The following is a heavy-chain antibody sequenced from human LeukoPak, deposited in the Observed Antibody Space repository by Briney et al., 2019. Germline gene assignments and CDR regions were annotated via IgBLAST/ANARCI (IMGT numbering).Heavy chain of an antibody. Sequence: SETLSLTCAVYGGSFSGYYWSWIRQPPGKGLEWIGEINHSGSTNYNPSLKSRVTISVDTSKNQFSLKLSSVTAADTAVYYCARGPYCSGGSCYPFSSGWYYYWGQGTLVTVSS. CDR1: GGSFSGYY. CDR3: ARGPYCSGGSCYPFSSGWYYY. V-gene: IGHV4-34*01. CDR2: INHSGST. J-gene: IGHJ4*02. D-gene: IGHD2-15*01.